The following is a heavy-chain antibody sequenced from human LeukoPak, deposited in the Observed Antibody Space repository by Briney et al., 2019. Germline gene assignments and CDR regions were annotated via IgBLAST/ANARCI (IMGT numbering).Heavy chain of an antibody. CDR3: ARPGPRNGSGGRRELNWFDP. J-gene: IGHJ5*02. CDR2: IYFSGST. D-gene: IGHD3-10*01. CDR1: GGSISSYY. V-gene: IGHV4-59*04. Sequence: SETLSLTCTVSGGSISSYYWSWIRQPPGKGLEWIGSIYFSGSTYYNPSLKSRVTISIDTSKKQFSLKLSSVTAADTAVYYCARPGPRNGSGGRRELNWFDPWGQGTLVTVSS.